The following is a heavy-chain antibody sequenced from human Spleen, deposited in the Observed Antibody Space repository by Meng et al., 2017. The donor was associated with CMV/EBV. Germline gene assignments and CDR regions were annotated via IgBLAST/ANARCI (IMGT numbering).Heavy chain of an antibody. CDR1: GGSVSSASYY. Sequence: SETLSLTCSVSGGSVSSASYYLTWIRQPPGKGLEWIGHIYYSGSTKYNPSLKSRVTISVDTSKNQFSLKLSSVTAADTAVYYCARGLYDLWSGSIFVYYAMDVRGQGTTVTVSS. V-gene: IGHV4-61*01. D-gene: IGHD3-3*01. CDR3: ARGLYDLWSGSIFVYYAMDV. CDR2: IYYSGST. J-gene: IGHJ6*02.